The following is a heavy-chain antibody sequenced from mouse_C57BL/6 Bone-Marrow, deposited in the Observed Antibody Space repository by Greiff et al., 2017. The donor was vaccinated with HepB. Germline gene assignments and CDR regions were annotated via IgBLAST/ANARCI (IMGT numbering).Heavy chain of an antibody. Sequence: QVQLQQPGAELVKPGASVKMSCKASGYTFTSYWITWVKQRPGQGLEWIGDIYPGSGSTNYNEKFKSKATLTVDTSSSTAYMQLSSRTSEDSAVYYCARDSSGLAWFAYWGQGTLVTVSA. J-gene: IGHJ3*01. V-gene: IGHV1-55*01. CDR3: ARDSSGLAWFAY. D-gene: IGHD3-2*02. CDR1: GYTFTSYW. CDR2: IYPGSGST.